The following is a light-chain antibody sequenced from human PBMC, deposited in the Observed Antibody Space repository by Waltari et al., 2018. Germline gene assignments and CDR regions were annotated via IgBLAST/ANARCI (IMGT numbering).Light chain of an antibody. CDR1: QSINSY. CDR2: AAS. Sequence: DIQMTQSPSSLSASLGDSVTISCRASQSINSYLNWYQQKPGLAPKLLIYAASSFQNGVPSRFNGSGSGTDFSLTISSLQPDDIATYYCQQSCSTPLTFGGGTKVEIK. CDR3: QQSCSTPLT. V-gene: IGKV1-39*01. J-gene: IGKJ4*01.